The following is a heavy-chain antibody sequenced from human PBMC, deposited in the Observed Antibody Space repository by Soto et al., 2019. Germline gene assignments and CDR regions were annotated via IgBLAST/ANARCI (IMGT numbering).Heavy chain of an antibody. CDR1: GGSISSGGYY. CDR2: TYYSGST. D-gene: IGHD6-13*01. Sequence: PSETLSLTCTVSGGSISSGGYYWSWIRQHPGKGLEWIGYTYYSGSTYYNLSLKSRVTISVDTSKNQFSLKLSSVTAADTAVYYCARDRVREHWFDPWGQGTLVTVSS. J-gene: IGHJ5*02. V-gene: IGHV4-31*03. CDR3: ARDRVREHWFDP.